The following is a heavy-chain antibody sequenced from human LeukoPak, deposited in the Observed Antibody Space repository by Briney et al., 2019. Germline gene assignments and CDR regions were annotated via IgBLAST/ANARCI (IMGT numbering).Heavy chain of an antibody. CDR2: IYYSGST. V-gene: IGHV4-59*01. D-gene: IGHD6-13*01. CDR1: GGSISSYY. J-gene: IGHJ3*02. Sequence: PSETLSLTCTVSGGSISSYYWSWIRQPPGKGLEWIGYIYYSGSTNYNPSLKSRVTISVDTSKNQFSLKLSSVTAAATAVYYCARAGYSSSWYHALDIWGQGTMVTLYS. CDR3: ARAGYSSSWYHALDI.